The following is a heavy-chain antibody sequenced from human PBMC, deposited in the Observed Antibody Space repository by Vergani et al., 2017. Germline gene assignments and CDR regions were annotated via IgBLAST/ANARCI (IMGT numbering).Heavy chain of an antibody. CDR3: AREKWEGYYGSGSWGHGMDV. V-gene: IGHV1-69*04. J-gene: IGHJ6*02. Sequence: QVQLVQSGAEVRKPGASVKVSCRASGGTFTTSTISWVRQSPGQGLEWMVRIIPIIDRVNYAQKFQGRVTITAARFTNIAYLELSSLRSEDTAIYYCAREKWEGYYGSGSWGHGMDVWGQGTTVTVSS. CDR2: IIPIIDRV. D-gene: IGHD3-10*01. CDR1: GGTFTTST.